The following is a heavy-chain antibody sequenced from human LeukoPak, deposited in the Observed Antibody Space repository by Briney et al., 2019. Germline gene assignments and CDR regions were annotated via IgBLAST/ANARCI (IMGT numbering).Heavy chain of an antibody. CDR3: ARKGLLFDY. CDR1: GFTFSRYW. CDR2: IKQDGSER. J-gene: IGHJ4*02. Sequence: GGSLRLSCAASGFTFSRYWMSWVRQAPGKGLEWMANIKQDGSERYYVDSVKGRFTISRDNAKNSLYLQMNSLRAEDTAVYYCARKGLLFDYWGQGTLVTVSS. V-gene: IGHV3-7*01.